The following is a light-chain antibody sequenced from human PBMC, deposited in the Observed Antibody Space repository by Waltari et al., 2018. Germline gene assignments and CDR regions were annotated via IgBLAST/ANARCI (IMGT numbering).Light chain of an antibody. J-gene: IGKJ1*01. CDR3: QHYYNYPWT. Sequence: AIRMSQSPASISASSGDSVTITCRASQEINSYLAWFQQKPGKAPKLLTYASSSLQGEVPSRFSGSGSGTEFTLTITSLQSEDFASYYCQHYYNYPWTFGQGTRVEIK. CDR2: ASS. V-gene: IGKV1-8*01. CDR1: QEINSY.